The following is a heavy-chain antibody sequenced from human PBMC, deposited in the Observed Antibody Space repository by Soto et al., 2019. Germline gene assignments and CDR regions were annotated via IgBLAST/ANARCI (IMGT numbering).Heavy chain of an antibody. V-gene: IGHV3-7*05. J-gene: IGHJ3*02. CDR2: IKEDGSDK. D-gene: IGHD3-16*01. Sequence: PGGSLRLSCTASGFTFRNCWMSWVRQAPGKGLEWVANIKEDGSDKFYVDSVKGRFTISRDNAENSLFLQMNSLGVDDTAVYYCASAARLGAFDIWGRGTLVTVSS. CDR3: ASAARLGAFDI. CDR1: GFTFRNCW.